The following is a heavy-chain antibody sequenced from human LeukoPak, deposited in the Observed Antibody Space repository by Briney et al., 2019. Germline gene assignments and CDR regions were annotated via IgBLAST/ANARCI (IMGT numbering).Heavy chain of an antibody. J-gene: IGHJ4*02. CDR2: INAGNGNR. CDR3: ARVSDDSGWNFDY. V-gene: IGHV1-3*01. CDR1: GYTFTSYA. D-gene: IGHD6-19*01. Sequence: ASVKVSCKASGYTFTSYAIHWVRQAPGQRLEWMGWINAGNGNRKYSQKFQDRVTITMEPSATTAYMELNSLTSEDTAVYYCARVSDDSGWNFDYWGQGTLVTVSS.